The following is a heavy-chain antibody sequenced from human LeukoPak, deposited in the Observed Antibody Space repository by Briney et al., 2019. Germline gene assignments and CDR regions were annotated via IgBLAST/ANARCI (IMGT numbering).Heavy chain of an antibody. Sequence: SETLSLTCTVSGGSITSGGYYWSWIRQPPGKGLEWIGYIYHIGSTFYNPSLKSRLTISVDRSKNQFSLNLSSVTAADTAVYYCARGRRGYSGYAFDYWGQGTLVTVSS. CDR1: GGSITSGGYY. V-gene: IGHV4-30-2*01. D-gene: IGHD5-12*01. CDR2: IYHIGST. J-gene: IGHJ4*02. CDR3: ARGRRGYSGYAFDY.